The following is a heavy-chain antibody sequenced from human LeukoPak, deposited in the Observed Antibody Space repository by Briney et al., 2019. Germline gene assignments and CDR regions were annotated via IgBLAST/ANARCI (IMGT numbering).Heavy chain of an antibody. CDR3: AKEGIYMKSSLED. CDR2: IWYEERSK. Sequence: GSLRLSCTASGFTFSSYGMHWVRQAPGNGLEWVATIWYEERSKYYIDSVKGRLTISRDNSKNTIYLRMNSLRVDDTAIYYCAKEGIYMKSSLEDWGQGTPVTVSS. V-gene: IGHV3-33*06. J-gene: IGHJ4*02. D-gene: IGHD5-12*01. CDR1: GFTFSSYG.